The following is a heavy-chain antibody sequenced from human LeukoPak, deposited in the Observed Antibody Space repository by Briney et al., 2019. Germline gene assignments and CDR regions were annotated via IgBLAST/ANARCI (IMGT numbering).Heavy chain of an antibody. D-gene: IGHD3-3*01. J-gene: IGHJ4*02. V-gene: IGHV3-48*01. Sequence: PGGSLRLSCAASGFTFSNYNMNWVRQAPGKGLEWISYISSSGRTTNYADSVKGRFTISRDNAKNSLYLQMNSLRAEDTAVYYCAKDPSQGFWSGYWWGYFDYWGQGTLVTVSS. CDR3: AKDPSQGFWSGYWWGYFDY. CDR2: ISSSGRTT. CDR1: GFTFSNYN.